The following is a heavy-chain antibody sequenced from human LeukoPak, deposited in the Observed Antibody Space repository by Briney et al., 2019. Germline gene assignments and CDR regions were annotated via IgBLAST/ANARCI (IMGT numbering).Heavy chain of an antibody. CDR2: INHSGST. Sequence: SETLSLTCAVFGGAFSGFFWSWVRPPPGEGLEWIGEINHSGSTNYNPSLKSRVTISVDTSKNQFSLKLSSVTAADTAVYYCARGPFDYGDWGQGTLVTVSS. CDR1: GGAFSGFF. V-gene: IGHV4-34*01. D-gene: IGHD4-17*01. CDR3: ARGPFDYGD. J-gene: IGHJ4*02.